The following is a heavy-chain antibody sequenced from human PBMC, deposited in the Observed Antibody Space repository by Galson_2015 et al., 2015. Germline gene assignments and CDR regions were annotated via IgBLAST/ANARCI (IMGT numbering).Heavy chain of an antibody. CDR1: GSSISSGYY. J-gene: IGHJ4*02. D-gene: IGHD5-18*01. CDR3: ARTPEAMVGEFDY. CDR2: IYHSGST. Sequence: SDTLSLTCAVSGSSISSGYYWGWIWQPPGKGLEWIGSIYHSGSTYYNPSLKSRFTISVDTCKNHFSLKLSPVTAADTAVYYCARTPEAMVGEFDYWGQGTLVTVSS. V-gene: IGHV4-38-2*01.